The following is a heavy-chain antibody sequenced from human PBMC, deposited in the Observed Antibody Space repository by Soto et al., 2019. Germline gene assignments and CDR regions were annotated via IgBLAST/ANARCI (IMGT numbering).Heavy chain of an antibody. Sequence: QVQLQESGPGLVKPSQTLSLTCTVSRGSISSGGYYWTWIRQYPGKGLEWIGYIYYSGSTFYNPSIKSRVSISVDTSKNQFSLNLSSVTAADTAVYYCARGLSVTLFDYWGQGTLVTVSS. V-gene: IGHV4-31*03. D-gene: IGHD4-17*01. CDR3: ARGLSVTLFDY. J-gene: IGHJ4*02. CDR1: RGSISSGGYY. CDR2: IYYSGST.